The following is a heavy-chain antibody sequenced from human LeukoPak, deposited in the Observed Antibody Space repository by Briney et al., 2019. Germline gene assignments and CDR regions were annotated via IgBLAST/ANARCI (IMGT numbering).Heavy chain of an antibody. D-gene: IGHD6-13*01. CDR3: ARVTAAAPKGFDY. CDR1: GYSFTSYW. J-gene: IGHJ4*02. Sequence: GESLQISCKGSGYSFTSYWIGWVRQMPGKGLEWMGIIYPGDSDTRYSPSFQGRVTISADKSISTAYLQWSSLKASDTAMYYCARVTAAAPKGFDYWGQGTLVTVSS. CDR2: IYPGDSDT. V-gene: IGHV5-51*01.